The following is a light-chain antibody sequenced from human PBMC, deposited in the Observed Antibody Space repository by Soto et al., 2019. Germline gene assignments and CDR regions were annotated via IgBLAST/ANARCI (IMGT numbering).Light chain of an antibody. CDR1: QNIGSSF. V-gene: IGKV3-20*01. CDR2: GAS. Sequence: EIVLTQSPVTLSLSPGERVTLSCRASQNIGSSFLAWYQQRPGQPPRLLISGASIRATGIPDRFSGSGSGTSFNLTISRLEPADSAVYYCQQYGSSPRLTFGGGTKVDIK. CDR3: QQYGSSPRLT. J-gene: IGKJ4*01.